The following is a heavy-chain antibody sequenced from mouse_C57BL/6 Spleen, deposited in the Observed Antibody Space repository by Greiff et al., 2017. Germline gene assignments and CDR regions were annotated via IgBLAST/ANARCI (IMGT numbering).Heavy chain of an antibody. CDR3: ARELGLYFGD. V-gene: IGHV14-4*01. Sequence: VQLQQSGAELVRPGASVKLSCTASGFNFKDDYMHWVKQRPEQGLEWIGWIDPENGDTAYASKFQGKAIITADTSSNTAYLQLSSLTSEDSAVYFCARELGLYFGDWGQGTTLTVSS. J-gene: IGHJ2*01. CDR2: IDPENGDT. CDR1: GFNFKDDY. D-gene: IGHD4-1*01.